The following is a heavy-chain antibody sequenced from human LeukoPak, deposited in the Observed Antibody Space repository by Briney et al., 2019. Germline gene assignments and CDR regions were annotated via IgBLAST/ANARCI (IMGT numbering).Heavy chain of an antibody. J-gene: IGHJ6*02. CDR2: INHSGST. D-gene: IGHD3/OR15-3a*01. CDR3: ARDYRTGYPPYYYYGMDV. CDR1: GVSFSGYY. V-gene: IGHV4-34*01. Sequence: RASDTLSLTCAVYGVSFSGYYWSWIRQPPGKGLEWIGEINHSGSTNYNPSLKSRVTISVDTSKNQFSLKLSSVTAADTAVYYCARDYRTGYPPYYYYGMDVWGQGTTVTVSS.